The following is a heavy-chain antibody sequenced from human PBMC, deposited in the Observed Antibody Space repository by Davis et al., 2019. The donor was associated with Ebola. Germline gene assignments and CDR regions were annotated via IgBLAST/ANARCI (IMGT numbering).Heavy chain of an antibody. CDR1: GFTFSSYA. CDR3: ARDQLSSSSWDEGYYYYYGMDV. D-gene: IGHD6-13*01. Sequence: GESLKISCAASGFTFSSYAMHWVRQAPGKGLEWVAVISYDGSNKYYADSVKGRFTISRDNSKNTLYLQMNSLRAEDTAVYYCARDQLSSSSWDEGYYYYYGMDVWGKGTTVTVSS. J-gene: IGHJ6*04. CDR2: ISYDGSNK. V-gene: IGHV3-30-3*01.